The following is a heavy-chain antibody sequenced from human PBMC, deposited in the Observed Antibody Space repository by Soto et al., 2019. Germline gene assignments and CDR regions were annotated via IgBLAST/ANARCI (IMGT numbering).Heavy chain of an antibody. J-gene: IGHJ1*01. CDR2: ISAYNGNT. V-gene: IGHV1-18*01. D-gene: IGHD4-17*01. Sequence: ASVKVSCKASGYTFTSYGISWVRQAPGQGLEWMGWISAYNGNTNYAQKLQGRVTMTTDTSTSTAYMELRSLRSDDTAVYYCARVAPGTVTTSEYFQHWGQGTLVTVSS. CDR1: GYTFTSYG. CDR3: ARVAPGTVTTSEYFQH.